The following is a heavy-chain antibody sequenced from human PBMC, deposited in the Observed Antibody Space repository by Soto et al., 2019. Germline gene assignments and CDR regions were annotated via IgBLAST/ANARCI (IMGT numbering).Heavy chain of an antibody. J-gene: IGHJ6*02. Sequence: QLQLQESGPGLVKPSETLSLTCTASGGSISGRTYYWGWIRQPPGKGLEWIGNIYYDGTTYYDPSFESRVTITLDTPKNQFSLKLTSGTAADTAVYYCSGGAPSMDVWGQGTSVTVSS. CDR2: IYYDGTT. CDR3: SGGAPSMDV. V-gene: IGHV4-39*01. CDR1: GGSISGRTYY. D-gene: IGHD2-15*01.